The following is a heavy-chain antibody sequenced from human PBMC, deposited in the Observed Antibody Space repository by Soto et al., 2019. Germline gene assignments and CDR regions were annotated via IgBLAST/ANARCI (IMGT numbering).Heavy chain of an antibody. V-gene: IGHV3-23*01. D-gene: IGHD3-10*01. Sequence: PGGSLRLSCAASGFRFSNYAMNWVRQAPGRGLEWVSAISNSFSDGNTHYADSVKGRFTISRHNDKNTVFLEMNGLRAEDTAVYYCAKDRSSGSPYYGMDFWGQGTMVTVSS. CDR2: ISNSFSDGNT. J-gene: IGHJ6*02. CDR1: GFRFSNYA. CDR3: AKDRSSGSPYYGMDF.